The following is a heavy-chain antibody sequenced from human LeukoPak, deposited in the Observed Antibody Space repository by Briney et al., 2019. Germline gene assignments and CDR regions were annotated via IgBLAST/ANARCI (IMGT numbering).Heavy chain of an antibody. J-gene: IGHJ4*02. CDR1: GYTFTSYG. D-gene: IGHD5-12*01. Sequence: ASVTVSCKASGYTFTSYGISWVRQAPGQGLGWIGWITPNSGGTNYAQKFQGRATMTRDTSISTAYMELSMLRSDDTAVYYCARELSFVCLFTIFMVANDYWGQGTLVTVSS. CDR3: ARELSFVCLFTIFMVANDY. CDR2: ITPNSGGT. V-gene: IGHV1-2*02.